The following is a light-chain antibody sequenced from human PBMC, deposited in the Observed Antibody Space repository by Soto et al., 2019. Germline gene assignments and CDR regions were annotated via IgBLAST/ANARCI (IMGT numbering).Light chain of an antibody. J-gene: IGKJ5*01. CDR3: XXXXXXRSVT. CDR1: QXVDXXX. CDR2: GAS. Sequence: VLXXSPXXLSLXPXEEXXLSXXASQXVDXXXXAWYQQKPGQTPRLIIYGASGRADGIPHRFSGSGFGTDXTLTIXXVEPXXFXXXXXXXXXXXRSVTFGQGTRLDI. V-gene: IGKV3-20*01.